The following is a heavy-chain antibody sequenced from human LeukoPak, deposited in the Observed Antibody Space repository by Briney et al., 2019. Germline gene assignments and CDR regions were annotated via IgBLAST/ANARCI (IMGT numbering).Heavy chain of an antibody. Sequence: GGSLRLSCAASGFIVSIFDMHWVRQVPGKGLEWVSGIGAAGDTHYPDSVKGRFHISRENAKNSFYLQMNSLRVGDTAVYYCARAGQWFSHAYDIWGQGTTVTVSS. V-gene: IGHV3-13*01. CDR2: IGAAGDT. J-gene: IGHJ3*02. D-gene: IGHD3-10*01. CDR1: GFIVSIFD. CDR3: ARAGQWFSHAYDI.